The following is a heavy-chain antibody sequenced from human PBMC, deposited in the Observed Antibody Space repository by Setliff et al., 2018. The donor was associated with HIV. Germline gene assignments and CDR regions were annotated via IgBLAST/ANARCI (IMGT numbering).Heavy chain of an antibody. D-gene: IGHD6-13*01. CDR2: IIPIFGTA. CDR3: ARGRMAAAGMFIPRALHH. V-gene: IGHV1-69*13. Sequence: GASVKVSCKASGGTFSRYTITWVRQAPGQGLEWMGGIIPIFGTANYAQKFQGRVTMTADESTNTAYMEVNRLTSEDTAMFYCARGRMAAAGMFIPRALHHWGQGTLVTVSS. CDR1: GGTFSRYT. J-gene: IGHJ5*02.